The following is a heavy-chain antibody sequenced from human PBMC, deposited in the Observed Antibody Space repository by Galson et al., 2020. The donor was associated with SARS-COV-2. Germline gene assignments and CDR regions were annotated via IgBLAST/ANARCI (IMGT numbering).Heavy chain of an antibody. CDR2: IFSNDEK. V-gene: IGHV2-26*01. CDR3: ARTPKEVTIFGVVYYGMDV. Sequence: ESGPTLVKPTETLTLTCTVSGFSLSNARMGVSWIRQPPGKALEWLAHIFSNDEKSYSTSLKSRPTISKDTSKSQVVLTMTNMDPVDTATYYCARTPKEVTIFGVVYYGMDVWGQGTTVTVSS. CDR1: GFSLSNARMG. D-gene: IGHD3-3*01. J-gene: IGHJ6*02.